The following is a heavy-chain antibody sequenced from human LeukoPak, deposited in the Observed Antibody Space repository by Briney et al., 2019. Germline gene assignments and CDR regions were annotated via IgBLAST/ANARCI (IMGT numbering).Heavy chain of an antibody. CDR1: GGSFSAYY. V-gene: IGHV4-34*01. CDR2: INHIGST. J-gene: IGHJ5*02. D-gene: IGHD3-10*01. CDR3: ARDAWFGIYNWFDP. Sequence: SETLSLTCAVYGGSFSAYYWRWIRQSPGKGLEWIEEINHIGSTNYDPALKSRVTISVDTSKNQFSLKLSSVTAADTAVYYCARDAWFGIYNWFDPWGQGTLVTVSS.